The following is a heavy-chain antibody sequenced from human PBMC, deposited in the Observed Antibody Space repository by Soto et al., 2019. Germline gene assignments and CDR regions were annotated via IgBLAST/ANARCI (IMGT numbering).Heavy chain of an antibody. D-gene: IGHD3-3*01. CDR2: IDPSDSYT. J-gene: IGHJ3*02. CDR3: ARTLRFLVPSAFDI. V-gene: IGHV5-10-1*01. CDR1: GYSLTSYW. Sequence: PGESLKIACNGSGYSLTSYWISWVRQMPGKGLEWMGRIDPSDSYTNYSPSFQGHVTISADKSISTAYLQWSSLKASDTAMYYCARTLRFLVPSAFDIWGQGTMVTVSS.